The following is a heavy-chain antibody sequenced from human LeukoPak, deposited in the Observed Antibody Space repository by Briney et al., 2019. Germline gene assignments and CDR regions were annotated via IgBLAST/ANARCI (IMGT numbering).Heavy chain of an antibody. CDR1: GFTFSSYA. J-gene: IGHJ3*02. Sequence: GGSLRLSCAASGFTFSSYAMHWVRQAPGKGLEWVAVISYDGSNKYYADSVKGRFTISRDNSNNTMYLQMNSLRAEDTAVYYCARDPPLCGGDCYDDAFDIWGQGTMVTVSS. V-gene: IGHV3-30*04. CDR2: ISYDGSNK. D-gene: IGHD2-21*02. CDR3: ARDPPLCGGDCYDDAFDI.